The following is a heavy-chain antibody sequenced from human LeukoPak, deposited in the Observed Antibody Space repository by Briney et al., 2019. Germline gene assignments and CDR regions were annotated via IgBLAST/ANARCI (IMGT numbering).Heavy chain of an antibody. V-gene: IGHV4-39*01. CDR1: GGSISSSSYY. Sequence: SETLSLTCTVSGGSISSSSYYWGWIRQPPGKGLEWIGSIYYSGSTYYNPSLKSRVTISVDTSKNQFSLKLSSVTAADTAVYYCARHKRVGATRFYYFDYWGQGTLVTVSS. CDR3: ARHKRVGATRFYYFDY. J-gene: IGHJ4*02. D-gene: IGHD1-26*01. CDR2: IYYSGST.